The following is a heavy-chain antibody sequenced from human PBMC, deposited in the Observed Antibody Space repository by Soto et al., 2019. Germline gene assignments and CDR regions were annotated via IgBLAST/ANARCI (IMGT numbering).Heavy chain of an antibody. J-gene: IGHJ4*02. D-gene: IGHD3-22*01. CDR2: ISGSGGST. CDR1: GFTFSSYA. CDR3: ATPHYYDRSLPY. Sequence: RVSLXLSFAASGFTFSSYAMSWVRQAPGKGLGWVSAISGSGGSTYYADSVKGRFTIARDNSKNTLYLQMNSLRAEDTAVYYCATPHYYDRSLPYWGQGTLVTVSS. V-gene: IGHV3-23*01.